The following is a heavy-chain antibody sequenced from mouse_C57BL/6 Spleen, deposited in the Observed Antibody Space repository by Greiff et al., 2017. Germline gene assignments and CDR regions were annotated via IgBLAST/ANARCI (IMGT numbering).Heavy chain of an antibody. CDR2: IYPGSGST. J-gene: IGHJ2*01. V-gene: IGHV1-55*01. Sequence: QVQLQQPGAELVKPGASVKMSCKASGYTFTSYWITWVKQRPGQGLEWIGDIYPGSGSTNYNEKFKSKATLTVDTSSSTAYMQLSSLTSEDSAVYYCGGYGSSYEGHLDYWGQGTTLTVSS. CDR3: GGYGSSYEGHLDY. D-gene: IGHD1-1*01. CDR1: GYTFTSYW.